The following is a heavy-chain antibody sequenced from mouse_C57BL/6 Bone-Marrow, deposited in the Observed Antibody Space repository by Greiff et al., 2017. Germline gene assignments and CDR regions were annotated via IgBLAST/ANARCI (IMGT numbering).Heavy chain of an antibody. CDR2: ILPGGGST. Sequence: VQRVESGAELMKPGASVKLSCKASGYTFTGYWIEWVKQRPGHGLEWIGEILPGGGSTNYNEKFKGKDTITADKSSITAYMQLSLLSTEDSAIYCCARLRPWFAYWGQGTLVTVSS. V-gene: IGHV1-9*01. CDR1: GYTFTGYW. CDR3: ARLRPWFAY. J-gene: IGHJ3*01.